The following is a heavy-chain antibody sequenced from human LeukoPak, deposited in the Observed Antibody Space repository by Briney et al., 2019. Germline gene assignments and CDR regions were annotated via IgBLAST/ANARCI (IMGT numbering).Heavy chain of an antibody. CDR2: IYHSGST. CDR1: GYSISSGYY. J-gene: IGHJ4*02. Sequence: PSETLSLTCTVSGYSISSGYYWGWIRQPPGKGLEWIGSIYHSGSTYYNPSLKSRVTISVDTSKNQFSLKLSSVTAADTAVYYWARGGGGDYFDYWGQGTLVTVSS. D-gene: IGHD3-16*01. CDR3: ARGGGGDYFDY. V-gene: IGHV4-38-2*02.